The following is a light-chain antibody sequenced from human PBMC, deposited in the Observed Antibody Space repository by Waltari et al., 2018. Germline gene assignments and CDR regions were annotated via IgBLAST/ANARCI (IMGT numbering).Light chain of an antibody. CDR3: AAWDYSLNYV. CDR1: TSNIGSNT. J-gene: IGLJ1*01. Sequence: QSVLTQPPSASGTPGQRVTISCSGSTSNIGSNTVNWYQQFPGTAPTPLLYSNNQRPSGVPDRFSASKSGTSASLAISGLYYEDEADYYCAAWDYSLNYVFGSGTKVTVL. V-gene: IGLV1-44*01. CDR2: SNN.